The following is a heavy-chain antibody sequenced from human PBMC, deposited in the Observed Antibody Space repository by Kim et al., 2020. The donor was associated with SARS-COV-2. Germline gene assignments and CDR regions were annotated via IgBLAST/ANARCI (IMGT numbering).Heavy chain of an antibody. D-gene: IGHD3-10*01. V-gene: IGHV3-30*04. CDR3: AREPRGYYYYGMDV. Sequence: GGSLRLSCAASGFTFSSYAMHCVRQAPGKGLEWVAVISYDGSNKYYADSVKGRFTISRDNSKNTLYLQMNSLSAEDTAVYYCAREPRGYYYYGMDVWGQGTTVTVSS. CDR1: GFTFSSYA. CDR2: ISYDGSNK. J-gene: IGHJ6*02.